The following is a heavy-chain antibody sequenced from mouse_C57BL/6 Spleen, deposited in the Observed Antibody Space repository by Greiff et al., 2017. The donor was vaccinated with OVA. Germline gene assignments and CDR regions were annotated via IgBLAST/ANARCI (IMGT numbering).Heavy chain of an antibody. V-gene: IGHV1-50*01. D-gene: IGHD1-1*01. CDR3: ARGDYYGSSYGFAY. Sequence: QVQLQQSGAELVKPGASVKLSCKASGYTFTSYWMQWVKQRPGQGLEWIGEIDPSDSYTNYNQKFKGKATLTVDTSSSTAYMQLSSLTSEDSAVYYCARGDYYGSSYGFAYWGQGTLVTVSA. CDR1: GYTFTSYW. CDR2: IDPSDSYT. J-gene: IGHJ3*01.